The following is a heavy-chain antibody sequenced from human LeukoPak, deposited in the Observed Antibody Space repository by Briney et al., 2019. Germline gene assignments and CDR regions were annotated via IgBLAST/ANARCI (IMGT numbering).Heavy chain of an antibody. CDR1: GGSISSYY. V-gene: IGHV4-59*08. D-gene: IGHD6-19*01. J-gene: IGHJ4*02. Sequence: SETLSLTCTVSGGSISSYYWSWIRQPPGKGLELIGFIYYSGSTSYNPSLKSRVTISVDTSKSQFSLKLSSVIAADTAVYYCARRAYSSGFDYIDYWGQGTLVTDSS. CDR2: IYYSGST. CDR3: ARRAYSSGFDYIDY.